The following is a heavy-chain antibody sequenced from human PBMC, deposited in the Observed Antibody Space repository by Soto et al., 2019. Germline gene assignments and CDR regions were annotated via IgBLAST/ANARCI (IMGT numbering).Heavy chain of an antibody. CDR3: ARDFYSSSAPDYYYGMDV. J-gene: IGHJ6*02. V-gene: IGHV1-2*04. Sequence: APVKVSCTASGYTFTGYYMHWVRQAPGQGLEWMGWINPNSGGTNYAQKFQGWVTMTRDTSISTAYMELSRLRSDDTAVYYCARDFYSSSAPDYYYGMDVWGQGTTVTVSS. CDR2: INPNSGGT. CDR1: GYTFTGYY. D-gene: IGHD6-6*01.